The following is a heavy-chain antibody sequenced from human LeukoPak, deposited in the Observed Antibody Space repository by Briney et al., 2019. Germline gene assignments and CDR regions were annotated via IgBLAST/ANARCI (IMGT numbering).Heavy chain of an antibody. J-gene: IGHJ4*02. V-gene: IGHV4-61*08. CDR3: ARGRLLYSSGWPFDY. CDR1: GGSISSGGYS. D-gene: IGHD6-19*01. Sequence: SETLSLTCAVSGGSISSGGYSWSWIRQPPGKGLEWIGYIYYSGSTNYNPSLKSRVTISVDTSKNQFSLKLSSVTAADTAVYYCARGRLLYSSGWPFDYWGQGTLVTVSS. CDR2: IYYSGST.